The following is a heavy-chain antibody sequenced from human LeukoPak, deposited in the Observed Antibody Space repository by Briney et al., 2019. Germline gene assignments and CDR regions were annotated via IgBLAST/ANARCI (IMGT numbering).Heavy chain of an antibody. V-gene: IGHV4-39*07. CDR3: AKSNGYGLMDI. CDR1: GGSISSGSYY. D-gene: IGHD3-10*01. Sequence: SETLSLTCTVSGGSISSGSYYWGWIRQPAGTGLEWIGRIYYSGSTYYNPSLKSRVTISVDTSKNQFSLKLSSVTAADTAVYYCAKSNGYGLMDIWGQGTMVTVSS. CDR2: IYYSGST. J-gene: IGHJ3*02.